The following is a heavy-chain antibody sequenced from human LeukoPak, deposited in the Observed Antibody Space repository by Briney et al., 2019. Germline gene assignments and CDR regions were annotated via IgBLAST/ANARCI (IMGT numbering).Heavy chain of an antibody. CDR3: AKAGLYYDSSGYYDEYYFDY. CDR1: GFTFSSYA. J-gene: IGHJ4*02. Sequence: GGSLRLSCAASGFTFSSYAMSWVRQAPGKGLEWVSAISGSGGSTYYADSVKGRFTISRDNSKNTLYLQMNSLRAEDTAVYYGAKAGLYYDSSGYYDEYYFDYWGQGTLVTVSS. CDR2: ISGSGGST. D-gene: IGHD3-22*01. V-gene: IGHV3-23*01.